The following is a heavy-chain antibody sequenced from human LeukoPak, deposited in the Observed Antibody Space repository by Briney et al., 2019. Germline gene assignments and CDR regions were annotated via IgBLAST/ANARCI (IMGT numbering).Heavy chain of an antibody. CDR2: VNPSGGST. Sequence: ASVKVSCKASGYTFTSHYIHWVRQAPGQGLEWMGTVNPSGGSTRYAQKFQGRVTMTRDKSTSTAYMELSSLRSEDTAVYYCAREGRAWLVYVYWGQGTLVTVSS. CDR1: GYTFTSHY. V-gene: IGHV1-46*01. CDR3: AREGRAWLVYVY. J-gene: IGHJ4*02. D-gene: IGHD6-19*01.